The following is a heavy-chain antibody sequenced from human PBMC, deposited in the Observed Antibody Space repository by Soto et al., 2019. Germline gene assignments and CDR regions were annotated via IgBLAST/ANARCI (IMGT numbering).Heavy chain of an antibody. Sequence: EVQLLESGGGLVQPGGSLRLSCAASGFTLSSYAMSWVRQAPGKGLEWVSAISGSGGSTYYADSVKGRFTISRDNSKNTLYLQMNSLRAEDTAVYYCAKRKPYYYDSSGYYKVYYFDYWGQGTLVTVSS. J-gene: IGHJ4*02. V-gene: IGHV3-23*01. D-gene: IGHD3-22*01. CDR1: GFTLSSYA. CDR2: ISGSGGST. CDR3: AKRKPYYYDSSGYYKVYYFDY.